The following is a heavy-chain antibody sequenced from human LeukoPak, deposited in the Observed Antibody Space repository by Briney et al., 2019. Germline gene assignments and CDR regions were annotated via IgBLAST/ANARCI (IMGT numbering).Heavy chain of an antibody. D-gene: IGHD6-13*01. CDR2: IYYSGST. J-gene: IGHJ4*02. CDR3: ARGEIAAAFDY. Sequence: PSETLSLTCTVSGGSISSYYWSWIRQPPGKGLEWIGYIYYSGSTNYNPSLKSRVTISVDTSKNQFSLRLSSVTAADTAVYYCARGEIAAAFDYWGQGTLVTVSS. V-gene: IGHV4-59*01. CDR1: GGSISSYY.